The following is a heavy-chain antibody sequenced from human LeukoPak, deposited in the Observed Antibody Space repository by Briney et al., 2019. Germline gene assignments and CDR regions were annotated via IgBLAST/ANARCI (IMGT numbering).Heavy chain of an antibody. J-gene: IGHJ6*03. CDR2: IYTSGST. CDR1: GGSISSYY. Sequence: SETLSLTCTVSGGSISSYYWSWIRQPAGKGLEWIGRIYTSGSTNYNPSLKSRVTMSVDTSKNQFSLKLSSVTAADTAVYYCARDRGQLWSYYYYYMDVWGKGTTVTISS. V-gene: IGHV4-4*07. CDR3: ARDRGQLWSYYYYYMDV. D-gene: IGHD5-18*01.